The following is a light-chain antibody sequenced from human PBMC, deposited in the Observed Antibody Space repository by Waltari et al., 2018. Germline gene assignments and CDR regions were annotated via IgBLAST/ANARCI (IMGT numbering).Light chain of an antibody. CDR3: QQYYDTPPT. CDR1: HSVSYTSNNKSY. J-gene: IGKJ4*01. V-gene: IGKV4-1*01. CDR2: WAS. Sequence: DIVLTQSPDSLSVSLGERATFNCRSSHSVSYTSNNKSYLAWYQQRTGQPPRLLTYWASTRESGVPDRFSGSGSGTDFTLTISSLQSEDVAVYYCQQYYDTPPTFGGGTKEEIK.